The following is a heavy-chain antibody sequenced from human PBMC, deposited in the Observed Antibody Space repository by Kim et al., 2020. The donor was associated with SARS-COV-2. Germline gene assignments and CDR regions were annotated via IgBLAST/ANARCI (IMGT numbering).Heavy chain of an antibody. CDR3: ASVNQVAAAPDY. CDR2: IYYSGST. CDR1: GGSISSSSYY. Sequence: SETLSLTCTVSGGSISSSSYYWGWIRQPPGKGLEWIGSIYYSGSTYYNPSLKSRVTISVDTSKNQFSLKLSSVTAADTAVYYCASVNQVAAAPDYWGQGTLVTVSS. V-gene: IGHV4-39*01. D-gene: IGHD6-13*01. J-gene: IGHJ4*02.